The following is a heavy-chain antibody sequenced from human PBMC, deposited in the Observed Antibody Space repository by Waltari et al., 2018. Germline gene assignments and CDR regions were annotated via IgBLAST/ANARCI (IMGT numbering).Heavy chain of an antibody. Sequence: QVQLVQSGDEVKKPGASVKVSCKASGYTFTSYDINWVRQAPGQGLEWMGWMNPNSGNTGYAQKFQGRVTMTRNTSISTAYMELSSLRSEDTAVYYCARGRYYDFWSGNAFDIWGQGTMVTVSS. V-gene: IGHV1-8*01. CDR1: GYTFTSYD. CDR2: MNPNSGNT. D-gene: IGHD3-3*01. J-gene: IGHJ3*02. CDR3: ARGRYYDFWSGNAFDI.